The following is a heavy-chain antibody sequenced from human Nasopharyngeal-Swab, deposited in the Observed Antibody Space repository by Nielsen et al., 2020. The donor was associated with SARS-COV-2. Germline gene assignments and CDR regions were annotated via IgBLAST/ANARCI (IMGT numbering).Heavy chain of an antibody. V-gene: IGHV5-51*01. CDR2: IYPGDSDT. D-gene: IGHD3-9*01. J-gene: IGHJ4*02. CDR3: ARLPYYDILTGYYIEDY. Sequence: GESLKISCKGSGYSFSTYWIAWVRQMPGKGLQWMGMIYPGDSDTRNSPSFQDHITISADKSTNTAYLQWSSLEASDTAMYYCARLPYYDILTGYYIEDYWGQGTLVTVSS. CDR1: GYSFSTYW.